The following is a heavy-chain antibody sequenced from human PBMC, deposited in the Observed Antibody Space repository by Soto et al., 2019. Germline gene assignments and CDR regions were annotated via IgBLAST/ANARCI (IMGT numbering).Heavy chain of an antibody. D-gene: IGHD3-9*01. CDR3: TTADYDILTGYYNVLGATNDY. Sequence: GGSLRLSCAASGFTFSNAWMSWVRQAPGKGLEWVGRIKSKTDGGTTDYAAPVKGRFTISRDDSKNTLYLQMNSLKTEATAVYYCTTADYDILTGYYNVLGATNDYWGQGTLVTVSS. J-gene: IGHJ4*02. V-gene: IGHV3-15*01. CDR2: IKSKTDGGTT. CDR1: GFTFSNAW.